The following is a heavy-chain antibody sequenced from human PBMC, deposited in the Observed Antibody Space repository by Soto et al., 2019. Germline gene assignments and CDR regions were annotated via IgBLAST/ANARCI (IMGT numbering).Heavy chain of an antibody. CDR3: ARDGRDFDS. V-gene: IGHV3-33*05. CDR2: ISQDGNKK. J-gene: IGHJ4*02. Sequence: QVQLVESGGGVVQPGRSLRVSCATSGFIFSSYGIHWLRQAPGKGLEWLAIISQDGNKKYYADSVKGRFTISRDNSKNTVYLQMDSLRVEDTAVYNCARDGRDFDSWGQGTLVTVSS. CDR1: GFIFSSYG.